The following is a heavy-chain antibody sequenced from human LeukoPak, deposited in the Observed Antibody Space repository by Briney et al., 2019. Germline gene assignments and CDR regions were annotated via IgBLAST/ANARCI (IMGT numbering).Heavy chain of an antibody. CDR1: GASFSGYY. J-gene: IGHJ6*03. Sequence: KPSETLSLTCAVYGASFSGYYWSWIRQPPGKGLEWIGEINHSGSTNYNPSLKSRVTISVDTSKNQFSLKLSSVTAADTAVYYCARGGDIVVVPAPRNYYMDVWGKGTTVTVSS. D-gene: IGHD2-2*01. CDR2: INHSGST. V-gene: IGHV4-34*01. CDR3: ARGGDIVVVPAPRNYYMDV.